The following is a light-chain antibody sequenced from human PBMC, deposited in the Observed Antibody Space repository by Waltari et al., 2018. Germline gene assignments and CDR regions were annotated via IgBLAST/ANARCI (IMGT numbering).Light chain of an antibody. CDR3: QRYNSALGT. CDR2: AAS. V-gene: IGKV1-27*01. Sequence: DIQMTQSPSSLSASVGARVTITCRASQGLSDYLAWFQQKPGKVPKLLIYAASALQSGVPSRCSGSRSGTDFTLTISSLQPEDVATYYCQRYNSALGTFGGGTKVEIK. CDR1: QGLSDY. J-gene: IGKJ4*01.